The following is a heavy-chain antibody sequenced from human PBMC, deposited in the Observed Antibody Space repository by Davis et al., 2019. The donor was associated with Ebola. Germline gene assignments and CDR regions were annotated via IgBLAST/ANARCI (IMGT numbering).Heavy chain of an antibody. D-gene: IGHD2-2*01. J-gene: IGHJ5*02. Sequence: PSETLSLTCAVYGGSFSGYYWSWIRQPPGKGLEWIGEINHSGSTNYSPSLKSRVTISVDTSKNQFSLKLSSVTAADTAVYYCARGAGVPAARNWFDPWGQGTLVTVSS. CDR1: GGSFSGYY. CDR3: ARGAGVPAARNWFDP. CDR2: INHSGST. V-gene: IGHV4-34*01.